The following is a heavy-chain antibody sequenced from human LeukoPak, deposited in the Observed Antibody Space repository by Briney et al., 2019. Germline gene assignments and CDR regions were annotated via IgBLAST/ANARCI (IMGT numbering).Heavy chain of an antibody. CDR3: ARLTWDSYGLEIDY. CDR2: IYYSGST. V-gene: IGHV4-39*07. Sequence: SETLSLTCTVSGGSISSSSYYWGWIRQPPGKGLEWIRSIYYSGSTYYNPSPKSRVTISVDTSKNQFSLKLSSVTAADTAVYYCARLTWDSYGLEIDYWGQGTLVTVSS. J-gene: IGHJ4*02. D-gene: IGHD5-18*01. CDR1: GGSISSSSYY.